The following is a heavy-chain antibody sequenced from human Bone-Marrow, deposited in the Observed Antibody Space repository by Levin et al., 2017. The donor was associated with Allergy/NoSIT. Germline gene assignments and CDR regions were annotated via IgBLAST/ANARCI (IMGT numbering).Heavy chain of an antibody. Sequence: GGSLRLSCAASGFTFSSYAMSWVRQAPGKGLEWVSAISGSGGSTYYADSVKGRFTISRDNSKNTLYLQMNSLRAEDTAVYYCAKDVQSVYYYYYMDVWGKGTTVTVSS. CDR2: ISGSGGST. J-gene: IGHJ6*03. D-gene: IGHD3-10*02. CDR3: AKDVQSVYYYYYMDV. CDR1: GFTFSSYA. V-gene: IGHV3-23*01.